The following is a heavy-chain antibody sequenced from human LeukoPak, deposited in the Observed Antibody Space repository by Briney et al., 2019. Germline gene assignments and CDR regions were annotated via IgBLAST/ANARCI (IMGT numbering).Heavy chain of an antibody. D-gene: IGHD2-15*01. Sequence: SETLSLTCAVYGGSFSGYYWSRIRQPPGKGLEWIGEINHSGSTNYNPSLKSRVTISVDTSKNQFSLKLSSVTAADTAVYYCARVVVVVAIPGYYGMDVWGKGTTVTVSS. CDR3: ARVVVVVAIPGYYGMDV. CDR2: INHSGST. J-gene: IGHJ6*04. CDR1: GGSFSGYY. V-gene: IGHV4-34*01.